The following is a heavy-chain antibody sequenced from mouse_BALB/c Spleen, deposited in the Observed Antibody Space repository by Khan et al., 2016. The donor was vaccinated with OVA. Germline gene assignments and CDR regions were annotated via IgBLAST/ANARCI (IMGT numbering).Heavy chain of an antibody. D-gene: IGHD4-1*01. CDR2: MSSGGDYT. J-gene: IGHJ3*01. Sequence: EVELVESGGDLVKPGGSLKLSCAASGFTFSSYSMSWVRQIPDKRLEWVATMSSGGDYTYYPDSVKGRFTISRDNAKNTLYLQMSSLKYEDTAYYCCASHLTGSFAYWGQGTLVTVSA. V-gene: IGHV5-6*01. CDR3: ASHLTGSFAY. CDR1: GFTFSSYS.